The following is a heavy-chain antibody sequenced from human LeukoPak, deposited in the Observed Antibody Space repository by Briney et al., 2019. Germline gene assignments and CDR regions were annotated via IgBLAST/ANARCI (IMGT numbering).Heavy chain of an antibody. CDR1: GFTFSSYA. Sequence: GGSLRLSCAASGFTFSSYAMHWVRQAPGKGLEWVAVISYDGSNKYYADSVKGRFTISRDNSKNTLYLQMNSLRAEDTAVYYCAVGYCSGGGCYFVYWGQGTLVTVSS. CDR2: ISYDGSNK. V-gene: IGHV3-30*04. J-gene: IGHJ4*02. CDR3: AVGYCSGGGCYFVY. D-gene: IGHD2-15*01.